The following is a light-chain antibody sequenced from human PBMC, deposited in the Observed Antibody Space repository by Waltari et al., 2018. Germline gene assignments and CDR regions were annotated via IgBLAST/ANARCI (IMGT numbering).Light chain of an antibody. CDR3: CSYAGSYTLGV. J-gene: IGLJ3*02. Sequence: QSALTQPRSVSGSPGQSVTISCTGTSSDVGSYNYVSWFQQHPGKAPKLMIYDVTKRPSGVPDRFSGSKSGITASLTFSGLQADDEADYYCCSYAGSYTLGVFGGGTKLTVL. CDR2: DVT. V-gene: IGLV2-11*01. CDR1: SSDVGSYNY.